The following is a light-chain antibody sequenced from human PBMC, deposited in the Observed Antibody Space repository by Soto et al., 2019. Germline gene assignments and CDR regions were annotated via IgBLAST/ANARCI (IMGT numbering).Light chain of an antibody. CDR2: RAS. CDR3: QQYNNWPRT. CDR1: QRVSNN. V-gene: IGKV3-15*01. J-gene: IGKJ1*01. Sequence: EIVMTQSPATLSVSPGERATLSCRASQRVSNNLAWYQQKPGQAPRLLIYRASTRATRIPARFSGSGSGTEFPLPISSLQSEDFALYYCQQYNNWPRTFGQGTKVDIK.